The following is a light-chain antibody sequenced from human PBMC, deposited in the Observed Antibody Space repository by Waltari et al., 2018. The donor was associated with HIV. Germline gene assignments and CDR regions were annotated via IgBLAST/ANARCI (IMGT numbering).Light chain of an antibody. CDR1: QSISSY. CDR2: AAS. Sequence: DIQMTQSPSSLSASVGDGVTISCRASQSISSYLNWYQQKPGKAPKLLIYAASSLQRGVPSRFSGSGSGTDFTLTISSLQPEDFATDYCQQSYSTPRTFGQGTKVEIK. V-gene: IGKV1-39*01. J-gene: IGKJ1*01. CDR3: QQSYSTPRT.